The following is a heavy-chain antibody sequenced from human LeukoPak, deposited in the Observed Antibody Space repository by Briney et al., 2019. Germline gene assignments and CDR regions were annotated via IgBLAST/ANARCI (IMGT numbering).Heavy chain of an antibody. CDR1: GGSFSGYY. V-gene: IGHV4-34*01. Sequence: SSETLSLTCAVYGGSFSGYYWSWIRQPPGKGLEWLGEINHSGSTNYNPSLKSRVTISVDTSKNQFSLKLSSVTAADTAVYYCARVSIPAADFGYWGQGTLVTVSS. CDR2: INHSGST. CDR3: ARVSIPAADFGY. D-gene: IGHD2-2*01. J-gene: IGHJ4*02.